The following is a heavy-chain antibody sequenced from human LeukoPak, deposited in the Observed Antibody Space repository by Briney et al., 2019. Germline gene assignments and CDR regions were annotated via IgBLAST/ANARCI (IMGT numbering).Heavy chain of an antibody. CDR2: IYTSGST. CDR1: GGSLSSGSYY. J-gene: IGHJ4*02. D-gene: IGHD2-21*02. CDR3: ARGDSIDY. Sequence: SETLSLTCTVSGGSLSSGSYYWSWIRQPAGKGLEWIGRIYTSGSTNYNPSLKSRVTISVDTSKNQFSLKLSSVTAADTAVYYCARGDSIDYWGQGTLVTVSS. V-gene: IGHV4-61*02.